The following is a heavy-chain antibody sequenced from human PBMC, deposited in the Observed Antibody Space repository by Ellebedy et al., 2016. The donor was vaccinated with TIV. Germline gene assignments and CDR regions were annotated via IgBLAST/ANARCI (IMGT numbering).Heavy chain of an antibody. V-gene: IGHV3-11*06. D-gene: IGHD2-21*02. J-gene: IGHJ4*02. Sequence: GGSLRLSCVVSGFSFSDHYMNWIRQTPGKGLEWLSYISGSSSDTNYEDSVRGRFTISRDNAKNSLYLQMNSLRAEDTAVYYCVRTARIADYWGQGTLVTVSS. CDR2: ISGSSSDT. CDR3: VRTARIADY. CDR1: GFSFSDHY.